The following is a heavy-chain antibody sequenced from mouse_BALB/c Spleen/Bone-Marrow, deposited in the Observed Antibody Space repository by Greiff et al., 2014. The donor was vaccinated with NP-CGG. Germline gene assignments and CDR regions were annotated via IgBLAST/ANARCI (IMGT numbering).Heavy chain of an antibody. CDR1: GFTFSSYG. CDR2: ISSGGSNT. CDR3: ARHQRYYAMDY. Sequence: EVKLVESGGDLVKPGGSLKLSCAASGFTFSSYGMSWGRQTPDKRLEWVATISSGGSNTYYPDSVKGRFTISRDNAKNTLYLQMNSLKSEDTAMYYCARHQRYYAMDYWGQGTSVTVSS. J-gene: IGHJ4*01. V-gene: IGHV5-6*01.